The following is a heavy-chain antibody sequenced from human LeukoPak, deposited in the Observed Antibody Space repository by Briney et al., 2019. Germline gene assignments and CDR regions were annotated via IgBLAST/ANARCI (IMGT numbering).Heavy chain of an antibody. J-gene: IGHJ4*02. Sequence: PPETLSLTCTVSGGSISSYYWSWIRQPPGKGLEWIGYIYYSGSTNYNPSLKSRVTMSVDTSKNQFSLKLSSVTAADTAVYYCARSYYDSSGYYYYFDYWGQGTLVTVSS. V-gene: IGHV4-59*12. CDR3: ARSYYDSSGYYYYFDY. CDR2: IYYSGST. D-gene: IGHD3-22*01. CDR1: GGSISSYY.